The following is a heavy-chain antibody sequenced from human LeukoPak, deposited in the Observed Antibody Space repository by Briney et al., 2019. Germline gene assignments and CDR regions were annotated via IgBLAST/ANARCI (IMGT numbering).Heavy chain of an antibody. D-gene: IGHD3-9*01. CDR1: GFTFNSYA. CDR2: ISGSGGST. CDR3: AKVHSNYEIYQFDY. J-gene: IGHJ4*02. V-gene: IGHV3-23*01. Sequence: GSLRLSCAASGFTFNSYAMSWVRQAPGKGLEWVSSISGSGGSTYYPDSVKGRFTISRDNSKNTLYLEMNSLRAEDTALYYCAKVHSNYEIYQFDYWGQGTLVTVSS.